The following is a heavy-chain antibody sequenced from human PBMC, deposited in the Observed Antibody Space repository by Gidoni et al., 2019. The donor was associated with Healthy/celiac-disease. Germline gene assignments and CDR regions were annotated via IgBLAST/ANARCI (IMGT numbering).Heavy chain of an antibody. D-gene: IGHD7-27*01. Sequence: LVQSGAEVKKPGSSVKVSCKASGGTFSSYAISWVRQAPGQGLEWMGGIIPIFGTANYAQKFQGRVTITADESTSTAHMELSSLRSEDTAVYYCARDAGLGTLLYYFDYWGQGTLVTVSS. CDR1: GGTFSSYA. CDR3: ARDAGLGTLLYYFDY. J-gene: IGHJ4*02. V-gene: IGHV1-69*01. CDR2: IIPIFGTA.